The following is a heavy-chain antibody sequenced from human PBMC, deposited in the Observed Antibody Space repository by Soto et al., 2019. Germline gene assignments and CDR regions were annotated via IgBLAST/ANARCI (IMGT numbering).Heavy chain of an antibody. V-gene: IGHV1-69*13. CDR3: ARIPRYSFPTSDDLDS. CDR2: ITPIYPTT. Sequence: SVKVSCKASGGTFYTYTFSWVRQAPGQGLEWMGSITPIYPTTNYAEKFQGRLTVTADGSTNTAYMELNSLTSEDTAVYYCARIPRYSFPTSDDLDSWGQGTQVTVS. CDR1: GGTFYTYT. D-gene: IGHD5-18*01. J-gene: IGHJ4*02.